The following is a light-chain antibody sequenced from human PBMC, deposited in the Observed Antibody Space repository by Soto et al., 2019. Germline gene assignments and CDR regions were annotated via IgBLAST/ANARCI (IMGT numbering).Light chain of an antibody. V-gene: IGKV1-39*01. J-gene: IGKJ1*01. Sequence: DIQMTQSPSSLSASVGDRVTITCRASQSISSYLNWYQQKPGKAPKLLIYEASSLQSGVPSRFSGSGSGTDFPLTISSLQPADFATYYCQQRDTTPWTFGPGTRVEIK. CDR1: QSISSY. CDR2: EAS. CDR3: QQRDTTPWT.